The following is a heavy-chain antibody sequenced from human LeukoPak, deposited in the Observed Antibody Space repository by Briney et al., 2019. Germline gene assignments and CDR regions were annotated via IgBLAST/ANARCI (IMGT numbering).Heavy chain of an antibody. Sequence: ASVKVSCKGSGGTFSSYAISWVRQAPGQGLEWMGGIIPIFGTANYAQKFQGRVTITADESTSTAYMELSSLRSEDTAVYYCARDSSRGYSGYESDYWGQGTLVTVSS. J-gene: IGHJ4*02. CDR2: IIPIFGTA. CDR3: ARDSSRGYSGYESDY. V-gene: IGHV1-69*01. CDR1: GGTFSSYA. D-gene: IGHD5-12*01.